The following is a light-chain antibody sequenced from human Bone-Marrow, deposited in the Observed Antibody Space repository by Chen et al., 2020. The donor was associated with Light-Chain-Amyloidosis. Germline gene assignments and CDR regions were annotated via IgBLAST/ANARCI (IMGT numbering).Light chain of an antibody. Sequence: EIVLTQSPGTLSLSPGEGANLSCRARQTISSNYLTWYQQKFGQAPRLLIYGSSSRATGIPDRVTGSGSGTDFTLTINRLEPEDVAMYYCQQYGTSPLTFGGGTKVEIK. CDR1: QTISSNY. V-gene: IGKV3-20*01. J-gene: IGKJ4*02. CDR3: QQYGTSPLT. CDR2: GSS.